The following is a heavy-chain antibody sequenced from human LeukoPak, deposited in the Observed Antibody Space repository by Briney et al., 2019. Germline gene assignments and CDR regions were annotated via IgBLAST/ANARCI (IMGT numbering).Heavy chain of an antibody. CDR3: AREIPLGYNYFDY. CDR1: GFTFTTYW. V-gene: IGHV3-7*01. Sequence: GGSLRLSCAASGFTFTTYWMSWVRQAPGKGLEWVANIKEDGSDKYYVHSVRGRFTISRDNAKNSLYLQMNSLRAEDTAVYYCAREIPLGYNYFDYWGQGTLVTVSS. D-gene: IGHD5-18*01. CDR2: IKEDGSDK. J-gene: IGHJ4*02.